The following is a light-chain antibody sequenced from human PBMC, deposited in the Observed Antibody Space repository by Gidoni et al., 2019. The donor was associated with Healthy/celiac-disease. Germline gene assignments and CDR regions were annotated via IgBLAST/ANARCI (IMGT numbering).Light chain of an antibody. CDR2: GAS. V-gene: IGKV3-20*01. CDR3: QQYDSSPGT. J-gene: IGKJ1*01. Sequence: VSTQSPRTLSLSPGETGTLSCRASKSVSSSYLAWYQQKPGQAPTLLIYGASSRATGIPDRFSGSGSGTDFTLTISRLEPEDFAVYYCQQYDSSPGTFGQGTKVEIK. CDR1: KSVSSSY.